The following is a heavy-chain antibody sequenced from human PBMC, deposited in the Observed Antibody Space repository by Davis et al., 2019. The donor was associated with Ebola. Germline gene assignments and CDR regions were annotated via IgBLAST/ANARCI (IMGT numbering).Heavy chain of an antibody. Sequence: GGFLRSSCPPPGFTFSRYGMHCVHQAPGKGLEWVAAIWSDGTNKYYVDSVKGCFTISRDNSKNTLYLQMTSLRDEDTAVYYCAGSLGFFDGSFYYYDMDVWGHGTTVTVSS. CDR1: GFTFSRYG. D-gene: IGHD3-9*01. CDR3: AGSLGFFDGSFYYYDMDV. J-gene: IGHJ6*02. V-gene: IGHV3-33*01. CDR2: IWSDGTNK.